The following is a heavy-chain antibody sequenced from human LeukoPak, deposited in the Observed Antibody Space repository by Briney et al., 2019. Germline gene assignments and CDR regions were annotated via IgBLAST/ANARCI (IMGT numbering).Heavy chain of an antibody. CDR1: GFTFSDYY. J-gene: IGHJ4*02. V-gene: IGHV3-23*01. CDR2: ISGSGGST. CDR3: AKDPSTGWPSFDY. Sequence: PGGSLRLSCAASGFTFSDYYMSWIRQAPGKGLEWVSAISGSGGSTYYADSVKGRFTISRDNSKNTLYLQMNSLRAEDTAVYYCAKDPSTGWPSFDYWGQGALVTVSS. D-gene: IGHD6-19*01.